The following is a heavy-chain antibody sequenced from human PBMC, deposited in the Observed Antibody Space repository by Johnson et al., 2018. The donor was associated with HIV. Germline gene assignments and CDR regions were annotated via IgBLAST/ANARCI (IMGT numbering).Heavy chain of an antibody. J-gene: IGHJ3*01. D-gene: IGHD1-26*01. CDR2: IRSNGNNK. V-gene: IGHV3-30*02. CDR3: AKDTYSPLDAFDV. CDR1: GFTFSTYA. Sequence: QVQLVESGGGLVQPGGSLRLSCAASGFTFSTYAMHWVRQAPGKGLEWVAFIRSNGNNKEYADSVKGRFTISRDNSKNTVYLQMNSLRNEDTSVYFCAKDTYSPLDAFDVWGQGTMVTVSS.